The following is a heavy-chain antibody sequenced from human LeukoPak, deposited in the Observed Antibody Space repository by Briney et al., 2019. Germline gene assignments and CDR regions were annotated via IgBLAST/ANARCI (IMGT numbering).Heavy chain of an antibody. V-gene: IGHV5-51*01. Sequence: GESLKISCKSSGYSFTNYWIAWVRQMPGKGLEWMGLIYPGDSDIRYSPSFQGQVTISADKSISTAYLQWSSLKASDTAIYYCARRRGYTSSWYDYWGQGTLVTVSS. D-gene: IGHD6-13*01. J-gene: IGHJ4*02. CDR3: ARRRGYTSSWYDY. CDR2: IYPGDSDI. CDR1: GYSFTNYW.